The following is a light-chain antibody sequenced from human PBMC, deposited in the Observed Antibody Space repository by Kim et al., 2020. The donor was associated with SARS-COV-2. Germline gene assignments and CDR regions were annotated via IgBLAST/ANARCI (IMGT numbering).Light chain of an antibody. CDR2: EVN. CDR1: IVGDYNY. Sequence: PVKSNTTACTRTIVGDYNYVSWYQQHAETAPRLLFYEVNMWPSGLSTRFSASKSGNTAFLIISGLQAEDEAYYYCSSFTTTTTLFGGGTQLTVL. J-gene: IGLJ3*02. V-gene: IGLV2-14*03. CDR3: SSFTTTTTL.